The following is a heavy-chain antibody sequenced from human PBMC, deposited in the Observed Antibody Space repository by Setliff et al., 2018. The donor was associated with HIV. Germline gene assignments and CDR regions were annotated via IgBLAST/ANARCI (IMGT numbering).Heavy chain of an antibody. D-gene: IGHD3-16*01. J-gene: IGHJ4*01. CDR3: DRGAINDYVSERLTYLDT. CDR1: GGSISSGGYC. CDR2: IYTSGST. V-gene: IGHV4-61*09. Sequence: SETLSLTCTVSGGSISSGGYCWSWNRQPAGKGLGWIGHIYTSGSTNYNPSLKSRVTISEDRTKNQVSLKLSSMTAADTAVYYCDRGAINDYVSERLTYLDTWGQGALVTVSS.